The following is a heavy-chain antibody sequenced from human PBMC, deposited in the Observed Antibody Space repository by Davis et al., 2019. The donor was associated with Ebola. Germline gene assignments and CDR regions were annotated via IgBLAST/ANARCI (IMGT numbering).Heavy chain of an antibody. CDR1: GGSISSYY. J-gene: IGHJ4*02. CDR3: ASGTLLRYGDYGPVFDY. D-gene: IGHD4-17*01. CDR2: IYYSGST. Sequence: PSETLSLTCTVSGGSISSYYWSWIRQPPGKGPEWIGYIYYSGSTNYNPSLKSRVTISVDTSKNQFSLKLSSVTAADTAVYYCASGTLLRYGDYGPVFDYWGQGTLVTVSS. V-gene: IGHV4-59*01.